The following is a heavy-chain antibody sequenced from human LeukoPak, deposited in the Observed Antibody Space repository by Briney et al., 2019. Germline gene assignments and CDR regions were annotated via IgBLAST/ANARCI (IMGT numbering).Heavy chain of an antibody. CDR1: GFTFSSYA. CDR3: AKGNGDFRDGDWFDP. CDR2: ISGSGGST. D-gene: IGHD5-24*01. Sequence: GGSLRLSCAASGFTFSSYAMSWVRQAPGKGLEWVSAISGSGGSTYYADSVKGRFTISRDNSKNMLYLQTNSLRAEDTAVYYCAKGNGDFRDGDWFDPWGQGTLVTVSS. J-gene: IGHJ5*02. V-gene: IGHV3-23*01.